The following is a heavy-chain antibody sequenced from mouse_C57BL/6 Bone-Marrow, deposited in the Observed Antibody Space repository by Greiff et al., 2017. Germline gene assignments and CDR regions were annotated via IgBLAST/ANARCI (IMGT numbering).Heavy chain of an antibody. CDR3: SSVDGNSFDF. D-gene: IGHD2-3*01. V-gene: IGHV14-4*01. Sequence: VQLQQSGAELVRPGASVQLSCTASGFNIKDDYIHWVKQRTEQGLEWIGWIDPETGDTEYASKFQGKATITSATSSNTAYLQLSRLTSEDTAVSDWSSVDGNSFDFWGQGTPLTVAS. CDR1: GFNIKDDY. CDR2: IDPETGDT. J-gene: IGHJ2*01.